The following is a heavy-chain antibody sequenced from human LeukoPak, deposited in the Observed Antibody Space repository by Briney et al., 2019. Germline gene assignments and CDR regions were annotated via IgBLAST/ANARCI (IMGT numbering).Heavy chain of an antibody. V-gene: IGHV3-30*02. CDR3: AKLISGSYGVSDS. Sequence: GGSLRLSCAASGFIFSSYGMHWVRQAPGKGLEWVAFIRYDGSNTYYADSVKGRFTISRDNSKNTLYLQMNSLRVEDTAAYYCAKLISGSYGVSDSWGQGAPVTVSS. J-gene: IGHJ4*02. D-gene: IGHD1-26*01. CDR1: GFIFSSYG. CDR2: IRYDGSNT.